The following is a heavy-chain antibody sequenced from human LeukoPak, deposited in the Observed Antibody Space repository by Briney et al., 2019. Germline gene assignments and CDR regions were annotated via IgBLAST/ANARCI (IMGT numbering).Heavy chain of an antibody. J-gene: IGHJ6*02. CDR1: GGSFSGYY. CDR2: INHSGST. CDR3: ARVDWHSTKPPYYYYYGMDV. D-gene: IGHD2-2*01. V-gene: IGHV4-34*01. Sequence: PSETLSLTCAVYGGSFSGYYWSWIRQPPGKGPEWIGEINHSGSTNYNPSLKSRVTISVDTSKNQFSLKLSSVTAADTAVYYCARVDWHSTKPPYYYYYGMDVWGQGTTVTVSS.